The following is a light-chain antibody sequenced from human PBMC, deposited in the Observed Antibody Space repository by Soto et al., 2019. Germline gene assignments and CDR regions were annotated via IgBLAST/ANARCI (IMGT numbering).Light chain of an antibody. J-gene: IGKJ1*01. Sequence: KSSSAVSASVGDRDTIHCRASQSISRWLAWYQQKPGKAPKLLIYDASTLESGVPSRFSGRGSGTEFTLTISSLQPDDFATYYCQQYNSYWTLGQGTNVDIK. CDR2: DAS. V-gene: IGKV1-5*01. CDR1: QSISRW. CDR3: QQYNSYWT.